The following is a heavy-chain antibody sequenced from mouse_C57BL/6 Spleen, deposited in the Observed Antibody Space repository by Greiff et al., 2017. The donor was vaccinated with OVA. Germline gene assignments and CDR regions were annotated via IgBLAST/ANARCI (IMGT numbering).Heavy chain of an antibody. Sequence: QVQLQQSGAELMKPGASVKLSCKATGYTFTGYWIEWVKQRPGHGLEWIGELLPGSGSTNYNEKFKGKATFTADTSSNTAYMQLSSLTTEDAAIYYGANHVNPPWFSFWGQGTLVTVSA. CDR2: LLPGSGST. V-gene: IGHV1-9*01. CDR1: GYTFTGYW. CDR3: ANHVNPPWFSF. J-gene: IGHJ3*01.